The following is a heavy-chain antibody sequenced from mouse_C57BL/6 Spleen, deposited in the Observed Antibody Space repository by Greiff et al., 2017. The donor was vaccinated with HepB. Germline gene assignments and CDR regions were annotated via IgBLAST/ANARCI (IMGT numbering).Heavy chain of an antibody. V-gene: IGHV1-26*01. D-gene: IGHD2-14*01. J-gene: IGHJ2*01. Sequence: EVKLQQSGPELVKPGASVKISCKASGYTFTDYYMNWVKQSHGKSLEWIGDINPNNGGTSYNQKFKGKATLTVDKSSSTAYMELRSLTSEDSAVYYCARVGTGNYFDYWGQGTTLTVSS. CDR1: GYTFTDYY. CDR3: ARVGTGNYFDY. CDR2: INPNNGGT.